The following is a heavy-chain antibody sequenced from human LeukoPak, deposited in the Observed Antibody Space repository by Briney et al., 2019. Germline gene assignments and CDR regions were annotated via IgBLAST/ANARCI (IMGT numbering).Heavy chain of an antibody. CDR1: GFTFSTYA. CDR3: AKGSILTGYFC. D-gene: IGHD3-9*01. V-gene: IGHV3-23*01. Sequence: PGGSLRLSCAASGFTFSTYAMSWVRQAPGKGLEWVSSISGSGGSTNYADSVKGRFTISRDNSKNTLYLQMSSLRAEDTAEYYCAKGSILTGYFCWGQGTLVTVSS. CDR2: ISGSGGST. J-gene: IGHJ4*02.